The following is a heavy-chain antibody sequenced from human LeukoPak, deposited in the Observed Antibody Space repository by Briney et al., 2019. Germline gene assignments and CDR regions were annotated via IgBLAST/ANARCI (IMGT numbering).Heavy chain of an antibody. J-gene: IGHJ1*01. V-gene: IGHV3-48*01. CDR3: ATLVEMANIQH. CDR1: GFTFSTYS. CDR2: ISSSGSTI. D-gene: IGHD5-24*01. Sequence: GGSLRLSCVVSGFTFSTYSMNWVRQAPGKGLEWISYISSSGSTIYDADSVKGRFTISRDNAKSSLFLQMNSLRAEDTAVYYCATLVEMANIQHWGQGTLVTVSS.